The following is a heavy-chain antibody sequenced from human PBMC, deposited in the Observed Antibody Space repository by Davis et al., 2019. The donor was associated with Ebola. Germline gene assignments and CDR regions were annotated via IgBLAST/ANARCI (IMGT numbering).Heavy chain of an antibody. V-gene: IGHV4-59*01. CDR1: GGSISNYY. CDR2: IYYSGST. J-gene: IGHJ4*02. Sequence: MPSETLSLTCTVSGGSISNYYWSWIRQPPGKGLEWIGYIYYSGSTNYNPSLKSRVTISVDTSKNQFSLKLSSVTAADPAVYYCAREGGGNFDYWGQGTFVT. D-gene: IGHD4-23*01. CDR3: AREGGGNFDY.